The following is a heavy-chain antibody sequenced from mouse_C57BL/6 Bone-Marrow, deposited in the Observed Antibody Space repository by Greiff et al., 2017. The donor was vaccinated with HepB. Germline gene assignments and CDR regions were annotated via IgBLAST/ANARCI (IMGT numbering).Heavy chain of an antibody. CDR2: INPSSGYT. J-gene: IGHJ1*03. CDR3: ARSDYGIGYVDV. Sequence: VLLQQSGAELAKPGASVKLSCKASGYTFTSYWMHWVKQRPGQGLEWIGYINPSSGYTKYNQKFKDKATLTADKSSSTSYMKLSSLTYEDSAVYYCARSDYGIGYVDVGGTGNTVTVSS. D-gene: IGHD1-1*01. CDR1: GYTFTSYW. V-gene: IGHV1-7*01.